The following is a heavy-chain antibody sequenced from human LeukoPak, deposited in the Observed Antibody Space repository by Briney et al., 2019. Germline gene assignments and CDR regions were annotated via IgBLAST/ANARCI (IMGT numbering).Heavy chain of an antibody. D-gene: IGHD2-15*01. CDR3: AREDGYCSGGNCYSYFVS. Sequence: GGSLRLSCAASGFTFTDYWMSWVRQAPGKGLEWVAFIRKRGVETNYVDSVKGRFTITRDNARNSLFLQMDSLRAEDTAVYYCAREDGYCSGGNCYSYFVSWGQGTLVTVSS. CDR1: GFTFTDYW. J-gene: IGHJ4*02. V-gene: IGHV3-7*01. CDR2: IRKRGVET.